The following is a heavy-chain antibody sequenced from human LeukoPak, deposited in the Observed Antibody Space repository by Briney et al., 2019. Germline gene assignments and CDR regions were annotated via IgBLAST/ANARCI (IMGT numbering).Heavy chain of an antibody. V-gene: IGHV3-21*01. CDR1: GFTFNTYS. D-gene: IGHD1-7*01. CDR2: ISRTSEST. J-gene: IGHJ5*02. Sequence: NTGGSLRLSCAASGFTFNTYSMTWVRQAPGKGLEWVSIISRTSESTFYADSVKGRFTISRDNAKNSLYLQMNGLRADDTATYYCARGATDTTRWFDPWGQGTLVTVSS. CDR3: ARGATDTTRWFDP.